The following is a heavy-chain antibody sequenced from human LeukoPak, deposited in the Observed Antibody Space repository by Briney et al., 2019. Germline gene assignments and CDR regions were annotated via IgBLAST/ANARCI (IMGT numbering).Heavy chain of an antibody. Sequence: GGSLRLSCAASGFTFSSYAMSWVRQAPGKGLEWVSAISGSGGSTHYTDSVKGRFTISRDNAKNSLYLQMNSLRAEDTAVYYCARAVSRLGEGDYWGQGTLVTVSS. D-gene: IGHD5/OR15-5a*01. J-gene: IGHJ4*02. CDR3: ARAVSRLGEGDY. CDR1: GFTFSSYA. V-gene: IGHV3-23*01. CDR2: ISGSGGST.